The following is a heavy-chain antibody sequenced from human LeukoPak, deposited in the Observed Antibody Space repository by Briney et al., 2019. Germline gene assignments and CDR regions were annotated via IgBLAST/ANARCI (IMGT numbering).Heavy chain of an antibody. Sequence: PGGSLRLSCAASGFTFSSYGMHWVRQAPGKGLEWVAVISYDGSNKYYADSVKGRFTISRDNSKNTLYLQMNSLRAEDTAVYYCAKLVVPAAIRGGAFDIWGQGTMVTVSS. J-gene: IGHJ3*02. V-gene: IGHV3-30*12. CDR2: ISYDGSNK. D-gene: IGHD2-2*01. CDR1: GFTFSSYG. CDR3: AKLVVPAAIRGGAFDI.